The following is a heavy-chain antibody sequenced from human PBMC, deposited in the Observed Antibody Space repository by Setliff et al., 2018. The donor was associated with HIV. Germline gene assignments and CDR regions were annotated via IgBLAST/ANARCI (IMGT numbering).Heavy chain of an antibody. J-gene: IGHJ5*02. CDR2: IRGDGTHT. CDR1: GFTSSDYW. Sequence: GESLRLSCAASGFTSSDYWMHWIRQAPGEGLVWVSRIRGDGTHTDYADSVRGRFTMSRDNAKNTVYLQMNDLRVEDTAVYFCARDRVGSTNSFDPWGQGTLVTVSS. V-gene: IGHV3-74*01. CDR3: ARDRVGSTNSFDP. D-gene: IGHD1-26*01.